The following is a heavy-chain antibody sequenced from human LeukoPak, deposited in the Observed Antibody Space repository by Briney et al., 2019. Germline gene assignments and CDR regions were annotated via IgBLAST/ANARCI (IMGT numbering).Heavy chain of an antibody. V-gene: IGHV3-7*01. CDR2: IKQDGSEK. J-gene: IGHJ4*02. Sequence: GGSLRRSCSASGFTFSSYWMSWLRQAPGKGRVWVANIKQDGSEKYYVDSVTGRFHISRDNAKNSLYLQMNSLRAEDTAVYYCASVPSCSGGSCYWYYFDYWGQGTLVTVSS. D-gene: IGHD2-15*01. CDR1: GFTFSSYW. CDR3: ASVPSCSGGSCYWYYFDY.